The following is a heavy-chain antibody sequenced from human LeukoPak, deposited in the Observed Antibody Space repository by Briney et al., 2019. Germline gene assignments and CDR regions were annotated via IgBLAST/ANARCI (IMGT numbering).Heavy chain of an antibody. D-gene: IGHD3-22*01. V-gene: IGHV4-59*01. J-gene: IGHJ4*02. CDR3: AREKNYYDSSGYHRRFDY. Sequence: PSETLSLTCTVSGGSISTYYWNWIRQPPGKGLGWIGYLSNSGRTSYNPSLKSRVTMSVDTSNNQFSLKLSSVTAADTAVYFCAREKNYYDSSGYHRRFDYLGQGTLVTVSS. CDR1: GGSISTYY. CDR2: LSNSGRT.